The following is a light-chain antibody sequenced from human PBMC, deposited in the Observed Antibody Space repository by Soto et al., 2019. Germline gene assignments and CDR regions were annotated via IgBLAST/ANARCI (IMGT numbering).Light chain of an antibody. CDR2: EAS. Sequence: DIQMTQGPSTLSASVGDRVTITCRASQNINSWVAWYQQKPGKAPNLLIYEASSLESGVPSRFGGSGSGTEFTLTISSLQSEDFAVYCCQQYNSWPPTFGQGTKVEIK. CDR3: QQYNSWPPT. CDR1: QNINSW. J-gene: IGKJ1*01. V-gene: IGKV1-5*03.